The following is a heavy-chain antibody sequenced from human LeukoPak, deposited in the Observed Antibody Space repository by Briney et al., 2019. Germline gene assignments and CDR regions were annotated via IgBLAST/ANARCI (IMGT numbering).Heavy chain of an antibody. J-gene: IGHJ4*02. V-gene: IGHV3-21*01. D-gene: IGHD3-10*01. CDR1: GFTFSSYS. CDR3: ARGYYYVEY. CDR2: ISSSISYI. Sequence: GGSLRLSCAASGFTFSSYSMNWVRQAPGKGLEWVSSISSSISYIYYADSVKRRFTISRDNAKNSLYLQMNILRAEDTAVYYCARGYYYVEYWGQETLVTVSS.